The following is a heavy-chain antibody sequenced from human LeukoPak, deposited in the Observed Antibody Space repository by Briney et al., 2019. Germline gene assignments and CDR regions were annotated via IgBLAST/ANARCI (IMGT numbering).Heavy chain of an antibody. CDR1: GFSFSSYW. D-gene: IGHD3-16*01. CDR2: INSDGSGT. J-gene: IGHJ4*02. Sequence: GGSLRLSCAASGFSFSSYWMHWVRQAPGKGLVWVSRINSDGSGTSYADSVKGRFTISRDNAKNTPDLHMNNLRAEDTAVYYCTKGGTGHSDYWGQGTLVTVSS. V-gene: IGHV3-74*01. CDR3: TKGGTGHSDY.